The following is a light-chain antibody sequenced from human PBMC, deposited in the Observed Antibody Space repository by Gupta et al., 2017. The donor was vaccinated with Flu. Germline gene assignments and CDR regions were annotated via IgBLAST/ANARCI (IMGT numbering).Light chain of an antibody. CDR2: KAS. Sequence: DIQMTQSPSTVSASVGDRVTITCRASQGISKWVAWYQQKPGKAPKLLSYKASTLKRGVPSRFGGSASGTEFTLTISSLQPDDSATYYCQHYNSYWYTFGQGTKLEIK. V-gene: IGKV1-5*03. CDR3: QHYNSYWYT. J-gene: IGKJ2*01. CDR1: QGISKW.